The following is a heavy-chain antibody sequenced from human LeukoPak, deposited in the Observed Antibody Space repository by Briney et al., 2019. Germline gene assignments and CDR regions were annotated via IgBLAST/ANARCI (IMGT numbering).Heavy chain of an antibody. CDR3: ARDWGLVGATIGY. J-gene: IGHJ4*02. D-gene: IGHD1-26*01. CDR1: GFTFGSYS. CDR2: ISSSSSYI. V-gene: IGHV3-21*01. Sequence: NSGGSLRLSCAASGFTFGSYSMNWVRQAPGKGLEWVSSISSSSSYIYYADSVKGRFTISRDNAKNSLYLQMNSLRAEDTAVYYCARDWGLVGATIGYWGQGTLVTVSS.